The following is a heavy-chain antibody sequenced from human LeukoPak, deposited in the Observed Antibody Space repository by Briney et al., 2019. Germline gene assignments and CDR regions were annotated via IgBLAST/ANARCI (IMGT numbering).Heavy chain of an antibody. V-gene: IGHV1-2*02. CDR1: GYTFTGYY. Sequence: GASVKVSCKASGYTFTGYYMHWVRQAPGQGLEWMGWINPNSGGTNYAQKFQGRVTMTRDTSISTAYMELSRLRSDDTAVYYCAREEGVVPAAISGWFDPWGQGTLVTVSS. J-gene: IGHJ5*02. CDR2: INPNSGGT. CDR3: AREEGVVPAAISGWFDP. D-gene: IGHD2-2*01.